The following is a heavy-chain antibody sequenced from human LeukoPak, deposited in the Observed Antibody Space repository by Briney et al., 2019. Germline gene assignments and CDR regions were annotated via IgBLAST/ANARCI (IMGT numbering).Heavy chain of an antibody. D-gene: IGHD3-10*01. Sequence: SETLSLTCTVSGGSSSSASYYWSWIRQPAGKGLEWIGRIYISGSINYKSSLKSRVTISLDTSKNQFSLKLSSVTAADTAVYYCAREREGPYGYLDYWGQGTLVTVSS. CDR3: AREREGPYGYLDY. CDR1: GGSSSSASYY. J-gene: IGHJ4*02. CDR2: IYISGSI. V-gene: IGHV4-61*02.